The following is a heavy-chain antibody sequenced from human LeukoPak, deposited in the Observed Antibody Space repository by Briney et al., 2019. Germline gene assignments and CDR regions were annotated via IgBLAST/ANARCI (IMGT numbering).Heavy chain of an antibody. J-gene: IGHJ4*02. CDR2: INPNSGGT. V-gene: IGHV1-2*02. D-gene: IGHD5-12*01. Sequence: ASVKVSCKASGYTFTGYYMHWVRQAPGQGLEWMGWINPNSGGTNYAQKFQGRVTMTRDTSISTAYMKLSRLRSDDTAVYYCARGEVWGYSGYFPFDYWGQGTLVTVSS. CDR3: ARGEVWGYSGYFPFDY. CDR1: GYTFTGYY.